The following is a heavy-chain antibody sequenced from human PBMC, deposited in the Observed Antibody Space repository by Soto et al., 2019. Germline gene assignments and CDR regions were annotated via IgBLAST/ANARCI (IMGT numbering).Heavy chain of an antibody. CDR1: GYTFTGYY. V-gene: IGHV1-2*02. CDR3: AGDQSLVMVVAATNDAFDI. J-gene: IGHJ3*02. CDR2: INPNSGGT. Sequence: GASVKVSCKASGYTFTGYYMHWVRQAPGQGLEWMGWINPNSGGTNYAQKFQGRVTMTRDTSISTAYMELSRLRSDDTAVYYCAGDQSLVMVVAATNDAFDIWGQGTMVTVSS. D-gene: IGHD2-15*01.